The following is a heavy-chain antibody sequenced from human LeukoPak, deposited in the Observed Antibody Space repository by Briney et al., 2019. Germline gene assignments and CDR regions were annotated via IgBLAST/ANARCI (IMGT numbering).Heavy chain of an antibody. J-gene: IGHJ3*02. Sequence: SVKVSCKASGGTFSSYAISWVRQAPGQGLEWMGRIIPIFGTANYAQKFQGRVTITTDESTSTAYMELSSLRSEDTAVYCCARDRPHTVTPFLGAFDIWGQGTMVTVSS. CDR1: GGTFSSYA. V-gene: IGHV1-69*05. CDR2: IIPIFGTA. D-gene: IGHD4-17*01. CDR3: ARDRPHTVTPFLGAFDI.